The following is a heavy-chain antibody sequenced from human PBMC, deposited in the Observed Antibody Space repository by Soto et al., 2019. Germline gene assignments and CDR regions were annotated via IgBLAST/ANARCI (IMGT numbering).Heavy chain of an antibody. CDR2: IIPILGIA. CDR3: ARGPWRGYGSESLVAFDI. D-gene: IGHD3-10*01. CDR1: GGTFSSYT. J-gene: IGHJ3*02. Sequence: QVQLVQSGAEVKKPGSSVKVSCKASGGTFSSYTISWVRQAPGQGLEWMGRIIPILGIANYAQKFQGRVTITADKSTSTAYMELSSLRSEDTAVYYCARGPWRGYGSESLVAFDIWGQGTMVTVSS. V-gene: IGHV1-69*02.